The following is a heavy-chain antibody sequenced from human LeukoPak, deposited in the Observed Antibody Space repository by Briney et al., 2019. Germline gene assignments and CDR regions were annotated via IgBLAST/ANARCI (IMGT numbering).Heavy chain of an antibody. Sequence: PGGSLRLSCAASGFTFSSYSMNWVRQAPGKGLEWVPSISSSSSYIYYADSVKGRFTISRDNAKNSLYLQMNSLRAEDTAVYYCAREAITMVRGILDYWGQGTLVTVSS. V-gene: IGHV3-21*01. CDR1: GFTFSSYS. J-gene: IGHJ4*02. D-gene: IGHD3-10*01. CDR2: ISSSSSYI. CDR3: AREAITMVRGILDY.